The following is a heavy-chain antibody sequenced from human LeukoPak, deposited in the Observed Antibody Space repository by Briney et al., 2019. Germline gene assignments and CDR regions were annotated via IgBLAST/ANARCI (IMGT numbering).Heavy chain of an antibody. J-gene: IGHJ5*02. Sequence: SETLSLTCTVFGGSLSTYYWSWIRQPPGKGLGWMGYINYTGSTNHNPSLKRRVTMSVETSKNQFSLKLNSVPAAHTAVYYCARASGGYYNNWFHPWGQGTLVTVSS. V-gene: IGHV4-59*01. CDR3: ARASGGYYNNWFHP. CDR2: INYTGST. D-gene: IGHD3-22*01. CDR1: GGSLSTYY.